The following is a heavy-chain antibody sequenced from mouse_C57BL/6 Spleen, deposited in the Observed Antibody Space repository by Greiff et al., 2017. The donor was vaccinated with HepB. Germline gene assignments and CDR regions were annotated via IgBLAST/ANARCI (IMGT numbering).Heavy chain of an antibody. CDR2: IDPSDSYT. V-gene: IGHV1-50*01. CDR3: ARSGYYGPFDY. CDR1: GYTFTSYW. Sequence: QVQLQQPGAELVKPGASVKLSCKASGYTFTSYWMQWVKQRPGQGLEWIGEIDPSDSYTNYNQKFKGKATLTVDTSSSTAYMQLSSLTSEDSAVYYCARSGYYGPFDYWGQGTTLTVSS. J-gene: IGHJ2*01. D-gene: IGHD1-1*01.